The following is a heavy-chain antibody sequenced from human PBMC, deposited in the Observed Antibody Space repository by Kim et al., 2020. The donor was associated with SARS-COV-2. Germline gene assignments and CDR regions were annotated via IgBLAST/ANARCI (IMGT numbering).Heavy chain of an antibody. D-gene: IGHD6-13*01. J-gene: IGHJ1*01. Sequence: YADSVKSRFTISRDNSKNTLYLQMNSLRAEDAAVYYCAIMQQLVLGYFQHWGQGTLVTVSS. CDR3: AIMQQLVLGYFQH. V-gene: IGHV3-23*01.